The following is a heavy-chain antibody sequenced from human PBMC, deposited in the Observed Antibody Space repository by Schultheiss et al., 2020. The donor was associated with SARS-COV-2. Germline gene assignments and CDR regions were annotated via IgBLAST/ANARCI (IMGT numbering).Heavy chain of an antibody. D-gene: IGHD3-22*01. CDR2: IYYSGST. Sequence: SETLSLTCTVSGGSISSSSYYWGWIRQPPGKGLEWIGSIYYSGSTYYNPSLKSRVTISVDTSKNQFSLKLSSVTAADTAVYYCASLIDSSGYYSLDYWGQGTLVTVSS. CDR1: GGSISSSSYY. CDR3: ASLIDSSGYYSLDY. V-gene: IGHV4-39*01. J-gene: IGHJ4*02.